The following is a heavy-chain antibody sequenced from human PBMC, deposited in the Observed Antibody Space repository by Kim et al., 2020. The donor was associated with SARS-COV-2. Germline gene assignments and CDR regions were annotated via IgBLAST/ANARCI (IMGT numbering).Heavy chain of an antibody. Sequence: GESLKISCKGSGYSFTSYWISWVRQMPGKGLEWMGRIDPSDSYTNYSPSFQGHVTISADKSISTAYLQWSSLKASDTAMYYCARRSLRSSIVVHYGMDVWGQGTTVTVSS. J-gene: IGHJ6*02. CDR1: GYSFTSYW. CDR2: IDPSDSYT. V-gene: IGHV5-10-1*01. CDR3: ARRSLRSSIVVHYGMDV. D-gene: IGHD2-2*01.